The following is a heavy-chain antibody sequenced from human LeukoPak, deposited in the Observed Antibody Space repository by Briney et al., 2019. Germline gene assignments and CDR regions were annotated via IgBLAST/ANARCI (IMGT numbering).Heavy chain of an antibody. J-gene: IGHJ4*02. CDR2: ISYDGSNK. Sequence: PGGSLRLSCAASGFTFSSYAMHWVRQAPGKGLEWVAVISYDGSNKYYADSVKGRFTISRDNSKNTLYLQMNSLRAEDTAVYYCARDMGRIGGWYGDYWGQGTLVTVSS. D-gene: IGHD6-19*01. V-gene: IGHV3-30*04. CDR3: ARDMGRIGGWYGDY. CDR1: GFTFSSYA.